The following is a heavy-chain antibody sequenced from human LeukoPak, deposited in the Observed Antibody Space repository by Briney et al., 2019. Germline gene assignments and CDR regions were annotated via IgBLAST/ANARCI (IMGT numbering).Heavy chain of an antibody. J-gene: IGHJ4*02. CDR2: IYHDGSI. CDR1: GFTVSSDY. D-gene: IGHD2-2*01. Sequence: PGGSLRLSCAASGFTVSSDYMSWVRQAPGKGLEWVSIIYHDGSIYYADSVKGRFTISRDNAKNSLFLQMNSLRAGDTAVYYCARLPAYCSSTSCYYDYWGQGTLVTVSS. CDR3: ARLPAYCSSTSCYYDY. V-gene: IGHV3-53*01.